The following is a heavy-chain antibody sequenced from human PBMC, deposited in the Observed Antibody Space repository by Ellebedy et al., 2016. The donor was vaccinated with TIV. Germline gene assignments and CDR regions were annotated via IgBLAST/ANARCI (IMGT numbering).Heavy chain of an antibody. Sequence: SVKVSXKASGGTFSSYAISWVRQAPGQGLEWMGGIIPIFGTANYAQKFQGRVTITADKSTSTAYMELSSLRSEDTAVYYCARMSGYCSSTSCYASYYGMDVWGQGTTVTVSS. CDR2: IIPIFGTA. CDR3: ARMSGYCSSTSCYASYYGMDV. V-gene: IGHV1-69*06. D-gene: IGHD2-2*01. CDR1: GGTFSSYA. J-gene: IGHJ6*02.